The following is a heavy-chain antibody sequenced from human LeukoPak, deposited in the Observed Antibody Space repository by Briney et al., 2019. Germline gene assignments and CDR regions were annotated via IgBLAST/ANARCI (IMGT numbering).Heavy chain of an antibody. V-gene: IGHV4-38-2*02. J-gene: IGHJ4*02. CDR2: IYHSGST. Sequence: ETLSLTCTVSGYSISSAYYWGWIRQPPGKGLEWIGSIYHSGSTYYNPSLKSRVTISVDTSKNQFSLKLNSVTAADTAVYYCARERSGYSLFDYWGQGTLVTVSS. CDR1: GYSISSAYY. CDR3: ARERSGYSLFDY. D-gene: IGHD3-22*01.